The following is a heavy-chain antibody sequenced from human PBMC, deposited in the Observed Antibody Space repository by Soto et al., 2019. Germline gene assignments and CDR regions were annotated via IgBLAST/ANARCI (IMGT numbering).Heavy chain of an antibody. V-gene: IGHV1-46*01. CDR1: GYTFTSYY. CDR2: ISPSGGTA. J-gene: IGHJ6*02. CDR3: AREGAYSGYPHRRNPRYCSGGSCYSDGMDV. D-gene: IGHD2-15*01. Sequence: ASGKVSCKASGYTFTSYYMHWVRQAPGQGLEGRGRISPSGGTANDAQKFPGRVTLTADESTSTAYMELSSLRSEDKAVYYCAREGAYSGYPHRRNPRYCSGGSCYSDGMDVWGQGTTVTVSS.